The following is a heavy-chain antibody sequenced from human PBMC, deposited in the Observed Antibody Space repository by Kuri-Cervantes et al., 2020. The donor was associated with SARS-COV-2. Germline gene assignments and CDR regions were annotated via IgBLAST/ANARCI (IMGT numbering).Heavy chain of an antibody. V-gene: IGHV1-69-2*01. CDR3: AILPGIAVADFFDY. J-gene: IGHJ4*02. Sequence: KISCAASGYTFTDYYMHWVQQAPGKGLEWMGLVDPEDGETIYAEKFQGRVTITADTSTDTAYMELSSLRSEDTAVYYCAILPGIAVADFFDYWGQGTLVTVSS. CDR2: VDPEDGET. D-gene: IGHD6-19*01. CDR1: GYTFTDYY.